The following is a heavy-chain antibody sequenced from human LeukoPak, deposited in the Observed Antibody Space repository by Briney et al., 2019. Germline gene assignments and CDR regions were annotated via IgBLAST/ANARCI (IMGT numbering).Heavy chain of an antibody. J-gene: IGHJ4*02. D-gene: IGHD6-19*01. V-gene: IGHV1-2*04. CDR3: ARGKSTASIAVAGKWYYLDY. Sequence: ASVKVSCKASGYAFTGYYMHWVRQAPGQGLEWMGWINPDSGGTNYAQKFQGWVTMTRDTSISTAYMELSRLTSADTAVYYCARGKSTASIAVAGKWYYLDYWGQGTLVNVSS. CDR2: INPDSGGT. CDR1: GYAFTGYY.